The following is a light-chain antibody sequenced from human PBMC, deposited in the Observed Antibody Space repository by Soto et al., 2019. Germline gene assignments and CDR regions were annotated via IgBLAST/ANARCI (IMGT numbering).Light chain of an antibody. CDR1: QSVRSNY. J-gene: IGKJ4*01. Sequence: EIVLTQSPGTLSLSSGERATLSCRASQSVRSNYLAWYQQKPGQAPRLLIYGASSSATGIPDRFGGSGSGTDFTLTISRLEPEDFEVYYCQQYASSPLTFGGGTKVEIK. CDR2: GAS. V-gene: IGKV3-20*01. CDR3: QQYASSPLT.